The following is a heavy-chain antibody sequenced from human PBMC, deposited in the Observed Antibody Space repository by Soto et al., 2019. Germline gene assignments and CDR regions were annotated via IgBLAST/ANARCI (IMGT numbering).Heavy chain of an antibody. J-gene: IGHJ6*02. CDR2: ISSSSSTI. V-gene: IGHV3-48*02. Sequence: PGGSLRLSCAASGFTFSSYSMNWVRQAPGKGLEWVSYISSSSSTIYYADSVKGRFTISRDNAKNSLYLQMNSLRDEDTAVYYCARDLGGYSSSWPKDYYYYYGMDVWGQGTTVTVSS. D-gene: IGHD6-13*01. CDR1: GFTFSSYS. CDR3: ARDLGGYSSSWPKDYYYYYGMDV.